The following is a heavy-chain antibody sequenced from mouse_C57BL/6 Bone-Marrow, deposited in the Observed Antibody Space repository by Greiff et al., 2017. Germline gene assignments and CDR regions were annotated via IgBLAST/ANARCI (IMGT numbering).Heavy chain of an antibody. J-gene: IGHJ2*01. CDR3: ARSGYYYGSYFDY. CDR1: GYTFTSYW. Sequence: QVQLQQPGTELVKPGASVKLSCKASGYTFTSYWMHWVKKRPGQGLEWIGNINPSNGGTNYNEKFKSKATLTVDKSSSKAYMQLSSLTSEDSAVYYCARSGYYYGSYFDYWGQGTTLTVSS. V-gene: IGHV1-53*01. D-gene: IGHD1-1*01. CDR2: INPSNGGT.